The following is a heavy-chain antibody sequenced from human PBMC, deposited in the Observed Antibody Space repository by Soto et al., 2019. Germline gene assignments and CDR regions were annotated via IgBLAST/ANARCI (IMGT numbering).Heavy chain of an antibody. V-gene: IGHV3-30-3*01. CDR2: ISYDGSNK. J-gene: IGHJ4*02. Sequence: QVQLVESGGGVVQPGRSLRLSCAASGFTFSSYAMHWVRQAPGKGLEWVAVISYDGSNKYYADSVKGRFTISRDNSKNTLYLQMNSLRAEDTAVYYCARVSGFGLLWFGETDYWGQGTLVTVSS. CDR1: GFTFSSYA. D-gene: IGHD3-10*01. CDR3: ARVSGFGLLWFGETDY.